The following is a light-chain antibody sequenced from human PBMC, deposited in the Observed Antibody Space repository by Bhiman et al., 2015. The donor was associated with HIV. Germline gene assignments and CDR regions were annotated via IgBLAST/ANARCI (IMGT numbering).Light chain of an antibody. J-gene: IGLJ2*01. Sequence: QSVLTQPPSVSAAPGQKVTISCSGSSSNIGNNYVSWYQQLPGTAPKLLIYDNNKRPSGIPDRFFGSESGTSATLGITAVQTGDEADYYCGTWDDSLSSVVFGGGTKLTV. V-gene: IGLV1-51*01. CDR1: SSNIGNNY. CDR3: GTWDDSLSSVV. CDR2: DNN.